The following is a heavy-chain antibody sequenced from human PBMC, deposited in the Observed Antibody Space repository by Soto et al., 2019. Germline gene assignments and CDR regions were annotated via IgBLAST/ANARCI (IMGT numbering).Heavy chain of an antibody. J-gene: IGHJ6*02. Sequence: QEQLLQSGAEVRKPGSSVKVSCKASGGTFNNYAVSWVRQAPGQGLEWMGGIIPMFETVNYAQRFQGRLTIAADESTSTAYMELTSLTSAATDIYFCARRLRTGNYGMAVWGQGTAVTVSS. CDR2: IIPMFETV. CDR1: GGTFNNYA. D-gene: IGHD2-15*01. CDR3: ARRLRTGNYGMAV. V-gene: IGHV1-69*01.